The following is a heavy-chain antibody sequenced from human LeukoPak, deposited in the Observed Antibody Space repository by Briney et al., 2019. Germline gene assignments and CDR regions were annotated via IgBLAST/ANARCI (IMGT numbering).Heavy chain of an antibody. Sequence: PSQTLSLTCIVSGGSISSGSYHWSWIRQPAGKGLEWIGRIFTSGSTNYKPSLKRRVTISVDTSKNQFYLKLSSVTAADTAVYYCAREGSMYYYDSSGYLGYWGQGTLVTVTS. CDR3: AREGSMYYYDSSGYLGY. J-gene: IGHJ4*02. D-gene: IGHD3-22*01. CDR1: GGSISSGSYH. V-gene: IGHV4-61*02. CDR2: IFTSGST.